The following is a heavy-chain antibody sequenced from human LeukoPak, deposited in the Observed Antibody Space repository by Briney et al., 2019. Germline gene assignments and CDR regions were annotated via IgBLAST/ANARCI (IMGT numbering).Heavy chain of an antibody. CDR3: AKATTASCYAALGY. Sequence: GGSLRLSCAASGFTFSNYWMSWVRQAPGKGLEWVSVISGTGDTTYYADSVKGRFTISRDTSKNTVDLQMNSLRAEDTAIYYCAKATTASCYAALGYWGQGTLVTVSS. D-gene: IGHD5-12*01. V-gene: IGHV3-23*01. J-gene: IGHJ4*02. CDR1: GFTFSNYW. CDR2: ISGTGDTT.